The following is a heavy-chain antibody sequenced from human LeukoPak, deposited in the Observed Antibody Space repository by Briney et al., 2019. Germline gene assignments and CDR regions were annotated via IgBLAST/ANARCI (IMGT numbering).Heavy chain of an antibody. CDR1: GFTFSGYW. V-gene: IGHV3-7*01. CDR3: ARGRGVDY. CDR2: IKPDGSAR. J-gene: IGHJ4*02. D-gene: IGHD5-24*01. Sequence: GGSLTFSCAASGFTFSGYWMSWVRQAPGKGLEWVANIKPDGSARYYVGSVKGRFTIPRDNAKNSLYLQMDSLRAEDTAVYYCARGRGVDYWGRGTLVTVSS.